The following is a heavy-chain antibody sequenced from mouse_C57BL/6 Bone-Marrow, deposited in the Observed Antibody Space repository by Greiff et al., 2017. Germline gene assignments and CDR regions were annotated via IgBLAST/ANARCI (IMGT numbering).Heavy chain of an antibody. CDR2: IDPSDSYT. Sequence: VQLQQPGAELVRPGTSVKLSCKASGYTFTSYWMHWVKQRPGQGLEWIGVIDPSDSYTNYNQKFKGKATLTVDTSSSTAYMQLSSLTSEDSAVYYCARRADGNYGWFAYWGQGTLVTVSA. J-gene: IGHJ3*01. V-gene: IGHV1-59*01. CDR3: ARRADGNYGWFAY. D-gene: IGHD2-1*01. CDR1: GYTFTSYW.